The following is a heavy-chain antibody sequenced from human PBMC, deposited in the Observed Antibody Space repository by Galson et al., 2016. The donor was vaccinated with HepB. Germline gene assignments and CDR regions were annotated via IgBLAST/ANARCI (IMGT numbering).Heavy chain of an antibody. CDR3: ARGGGMDV. CDR1: GDTFTSYD. CDR2: MNPNSGNI. J-gene: IGHJ6*02. Sequence: SVTVSCTASGDTFTSYDINWVRQATGQGLEWMGWMNPNSGNIGYEQKFQVRFTMTRNTSINTAYMELSSLTSEDTAVYYCARGGGMDVWGQGTTVTVSS. V-gene: IGHV1-8*01.